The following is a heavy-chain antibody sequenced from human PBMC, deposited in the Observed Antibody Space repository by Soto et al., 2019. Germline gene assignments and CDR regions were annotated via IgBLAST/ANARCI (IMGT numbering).Heavy chain of an antibody. Sequence: QLQLQESGPGLVKPSETLSLTCTVSGGSISSSSYYWGWLRQPPGKGLEWIGSIYYSGSTYYNPSLKRRVTISGDKSKNQFSLKLSSVTAADTAVYYCARREMATIMREFYFDYWGQGTLVTVSS. V-gene: IGHV4-39*01. CDR3: ARREMATIMREFYFDY. CDR2: IYYSGST. J-gene: IGHJ4*02. D-gene: IGHD5-12*01. CDR1: GGSISSSSYY.